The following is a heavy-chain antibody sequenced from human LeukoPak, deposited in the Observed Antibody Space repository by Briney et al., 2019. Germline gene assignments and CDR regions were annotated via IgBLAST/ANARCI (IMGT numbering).Heavy chain of an antibody. Sequence: GESLKISCKGSGYSFTSYWIGWVRQMPGKGLEWMGIIYPGDSDTRYSPSFQGQVTISAGKSISTAYLQWSSLKASDTAMYYCARRNYGSGSYYNVDWFDPWGQGTLVTVSS. CDR3: ARRNYGSGSYYNVDWFDP. J-gene: IGHJ5*02. D-gene: IGHD3-10*01. CDR2: IYPGDSDT. V-gene: IGHV5-51*01. CDR1: GYSFTSYW.